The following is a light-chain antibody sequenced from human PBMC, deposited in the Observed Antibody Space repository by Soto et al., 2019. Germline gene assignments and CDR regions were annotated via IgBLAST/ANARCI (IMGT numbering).Light chain of an antibody. Sequence: QSVLTQPASVSGSPGQSITISCTGTSSDVGGYNYVSWYRQHPGKAPKLMIYEVRNRPSGVSNRFPGSKSGNTASLTISGLQAEDESDYYCSSYTRSSTIIFGIGTKVTVL. V-gene: IGLV2-14*01. CDR3: SSYTRSSTII. CDR2: EVR. CDR1: SSDVGGYNY. J-gene: IGLJ1*01.